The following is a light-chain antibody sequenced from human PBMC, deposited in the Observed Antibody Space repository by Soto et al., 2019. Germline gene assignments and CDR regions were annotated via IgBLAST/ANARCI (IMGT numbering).Light chain of an antibody. Sequence: EIVLTQSPATLSLSPGERATLSCRASQSVGSFLAWYQQKPGQAPRLLIYDTSIRATGIPARFSGSGSGTDFTLTISSLEPEDFAVYYCQHRNSWPPTFTFGQGTRLEIK. V-gene: IGKV3-11*01. J-gene: IGKJ5*01. CDR1: QSVGSF. CDR3: QHRNSWPPTFT. CDR2: DTS.